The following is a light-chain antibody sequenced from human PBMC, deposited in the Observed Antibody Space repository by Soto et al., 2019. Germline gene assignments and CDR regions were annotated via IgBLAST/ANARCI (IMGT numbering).Light chain of an antibody. J-gene: IGLJ1*01. CDR2: DVS. CDR3: SSYTSSSTEV. V-gene: IGLV2-14*01. Sequence: QSALTQPASVSGSPGQSITISCTGTSSDVGGYNYVSWYQQHAGKAPKLMIYDVSNRPAGVSNRFSGSKSGNTASLTISGLQAEDEDDYYCSSYTSSSTEVFGTGTKLTVL. CDR1: SSDVGGYNY.